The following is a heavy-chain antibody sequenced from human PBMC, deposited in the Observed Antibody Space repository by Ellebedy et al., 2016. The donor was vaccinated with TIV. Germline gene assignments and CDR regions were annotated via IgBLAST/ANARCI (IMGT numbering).Heavy chain of an antibody. CDR3: ARDSEGENSYSYYYYMDV. CDR1: GFTFTSST. CDR2: IVVASGNT. V-gene: IGHV1-58*01. J-gene: IGHJ6*03. Sequence: SVKVSXXASGFTFTSSTVQWVRQARGQRLEWIGWIVVASGNTNYAQKLQERVTITRDMSTSTAYMELSSLRSEDTAVYYCARDSEGENSYSYYYYMDVWGKGTTVTVSS. D-gene: IGHD3-16*01.